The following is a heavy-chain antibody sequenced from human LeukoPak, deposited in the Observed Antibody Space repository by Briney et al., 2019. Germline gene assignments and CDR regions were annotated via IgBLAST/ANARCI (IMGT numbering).Heavy chain of an antibody. CDR2: INGGGGNT. CDR1: GFTFNSYV. Sequence: GGSLRLSCAASGFTFNSYVMSWVRQAPGKGLEWVSAINGGGGNTYYADSVKGRFTISRDNSKDMVYLQMNTLRAEDTAVYYCAREGISRRMDFDYWGQGTLVTVSS. CDR3: AREGISRRMDFDY. D-gene: IGHD2/OR15-2a*01. J-gene: IGHJ4*02. V-gene: IGHV3-23*01.